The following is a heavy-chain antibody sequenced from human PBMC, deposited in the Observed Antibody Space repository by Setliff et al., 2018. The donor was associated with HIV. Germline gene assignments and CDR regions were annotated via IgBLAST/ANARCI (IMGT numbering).Heavy chain of an antibody. CDR1: GGSISSGSYY. Sequence: SETLSLTCTVSGGSISSGSYYWSWIRQPAGKGLEWIGQIYTSGSTNYNPSLKSRVTISVDTSKNQFSLKLSSVTAADTAVYYCARSLLPSITVAGTIGYWGQGSLVTVSS. CDR2: IYTSGST. D-gene: IGHD6-19*01. V-gene: IGHV4-61*09. CDR3: ARSLLPSITVAGTIGY. J-gene: IGHJ4*02.